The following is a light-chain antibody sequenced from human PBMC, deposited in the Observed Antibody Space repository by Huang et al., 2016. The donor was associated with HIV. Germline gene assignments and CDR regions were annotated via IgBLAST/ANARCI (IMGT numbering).Light chain of an antibody. Sequence: DIQLTQSPSSLSASVGDRVTITCRASQSVNSYLNWYYQKAGKAPELLISAASGLQSGAPSRFSGSGSGTDYTLTSNSLQPEDFATYFCQQSYSTPPTCGGGTKVEVK. CDR1: QSVNSY. CDR3: QQSYSTPPT. V-gene: IGKV1-39*01. J-gene: IGKJ4*02. CDR2: AAS.